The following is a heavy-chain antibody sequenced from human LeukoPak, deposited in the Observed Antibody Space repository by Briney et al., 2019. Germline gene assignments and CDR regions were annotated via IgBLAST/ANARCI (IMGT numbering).Heavy chain of an antibody. CDR1: GGSISSSSYY. CDR3: ARADFWSGYWAY. V-gene: IGHV4-39*07. D-gene: IGHD3-3*01. J-gene: IGHJ4*02. CDR2: IYYSGST. Sequence: SETLSLTCTVSGGSISSSSYYWGWIRQPPGKGLEWIGSIYYSGSTYYNPYLKSRVTISVDTSKNQFSLKLSSVTAADTAVYYCARADFWSGYWAYWGQGTLVTVSS.